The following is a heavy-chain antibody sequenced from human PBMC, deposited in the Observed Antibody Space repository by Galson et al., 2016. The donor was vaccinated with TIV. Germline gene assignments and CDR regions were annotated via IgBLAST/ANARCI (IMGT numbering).Heavy chain of an antibody. Sequence: SLRLSCAASGFTLSDYYMTWIRQAPGKGLEWLSHISYSGSAKYDADSMKGRLTMSRDIAKNSMYLGMSSLRAEDTAVYYCARYSGTSYALDVWGQGTAVTVSS. V-gene: IGHV3-11*01. CDR1: GFTLSDYY. CDR2: ISYSGSAK. J-gene: IGHJ6*02. CDR3: ARYSGTSYALDV. D-gene: IGHD1-26*01.